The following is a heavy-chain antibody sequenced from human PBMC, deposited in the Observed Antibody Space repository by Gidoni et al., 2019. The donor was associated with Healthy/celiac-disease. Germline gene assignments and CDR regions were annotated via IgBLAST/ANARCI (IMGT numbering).Heavy chain of an antibody. CDR2: IYYSGST. J-gene: IGHJ6*02. D-gene: IGHD1-1*01. V-gene: IGHV4-59*08. Sequence: QVQLQESGPGLVKPSETLSLTCTVSGGPISSYYWSWIRQHPGKGLEWIGYIYYSGSTNYNPSLKSRVTISVDTSKNQFFLKLSSVTAADTAVYYCARHVVGGYNWNDMFSYYYGMDVWGQGTTVTVSS. CDR3: ARHVVGGYNWNDMFSYYYGMDV. CDR1: GGPISSYY.